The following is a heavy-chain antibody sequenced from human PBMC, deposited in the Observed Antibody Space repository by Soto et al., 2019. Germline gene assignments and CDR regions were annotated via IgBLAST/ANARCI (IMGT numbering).Heavy chain of an antibody. D-gene: IGHD6-6*01. J-gene: IGHJ4*02. Sequence: ASETLSLTCTVSGGSISSYYWSWIRQPPGKGLEWIGYIYYSGSTNYNPSLKSRVTISVDTSKNQFSLKLSSVTAADTAVYYCARAGSSSGLAYWGQGTLVTVSS. CDR2: IYYSGST. CDR3: ARAGSSSGLAY. V-gene: IGHV4-59*01. CDR1: GGSISSYY.